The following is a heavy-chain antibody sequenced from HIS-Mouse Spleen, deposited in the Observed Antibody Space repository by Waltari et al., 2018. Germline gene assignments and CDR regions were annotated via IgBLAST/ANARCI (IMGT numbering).Heavy chain of an antibody. CDR1: GFTFIASD. CDR2: IRSKANSYAT. V-gene: IGHV3-73*01. J-gene: IGHJ4*02. CDR3: TGGSWSGYYFDY. Sequence: EVQLVESGGALVQPGGYRNLSCASSGFTFIASDMPGLRQASGKGLEWVRRIRSKANSYATADAASVKGRFTIARDDSKNTAYLQMNSLKTEDTAVYYCTGGSWSGYYFDYWGQGTLVTVSS. D-gene: IGHD3-3*01.